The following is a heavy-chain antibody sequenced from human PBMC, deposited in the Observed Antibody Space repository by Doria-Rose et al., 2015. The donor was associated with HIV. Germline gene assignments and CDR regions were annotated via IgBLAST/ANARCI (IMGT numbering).Heavy chain of an antibody. Sequence: PGKGLEWIGYIYYSGSTNYNPSLKSRVTISVDTSKNQFSLKLSSVTAADTAVYYCARGTFYDSSGYYPYFDYWGQGTLATVSS. D-gene: IGHD3-22*01. J-gene: IGHJ4*02. V-gene: IGHV4-59*01. CDR2: IYYSGST. CDR3: ARGTFYDSSGYYPYFDY.